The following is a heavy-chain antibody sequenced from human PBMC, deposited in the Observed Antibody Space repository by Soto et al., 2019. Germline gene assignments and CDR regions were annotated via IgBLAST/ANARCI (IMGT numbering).Heavy chain of an antibody. CDR1: GFPFSSYA. V-gene: IGHV3-30-3*01. Sequence: GGSLRLSCAASGFPFSSYAMHWVRQAPGKGLEWVAVISYDGSNKYYADSVKGRFTISRDNSKNTLYLQMNSLRAEDTAVYYCARSIERAAAGILVYFQHWGQGTLVTVSS. CDR2: ISYDGSNK. CDR3: ARSIERAAAGILVYFQH. D-gene: IGHD6-13*01. J-gene: IGHJ1*01.